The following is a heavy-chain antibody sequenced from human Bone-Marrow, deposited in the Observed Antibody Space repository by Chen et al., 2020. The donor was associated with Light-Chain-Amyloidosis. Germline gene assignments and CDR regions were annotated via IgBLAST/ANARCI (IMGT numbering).Heavy chain of an antibody. CDR3: ARAAPQYCTRGGCYSFYFDN. Sequence: EMQLVESGGGLVQPGGSLRLSCAASGFIVSDYYMDWVRPAPGKGLEWVGRSRNKANSYTTEYAATVKGRFTISRDDSGNSLYLQMNSLQSEDTAVYYCARAAPQYCTRGGCYSFYFDNWGQGALVTVSS. CDR2: SRNKANSYTT. V-gene: IGHV3-72*01. D-gene: IGHD2-8*02. J-gene: IGHJ4*02. CDR1: GFIVSDYY.